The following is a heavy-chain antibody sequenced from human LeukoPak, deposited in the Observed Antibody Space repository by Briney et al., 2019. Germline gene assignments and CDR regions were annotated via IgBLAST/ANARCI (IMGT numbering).Heavy chain of an antibody. V-gene: IGHV3-74*01. CDR1: GISLSNYW. J-gene: IGHJ4*02. CDR3: GSVFEY. CDR2: ISNEGSGT. Sequence: GGSLRLSCAASGISLSNYWMHWVRQAPGKGLAWVSRISNEGSGTSYADSVKGRFTISRDDAKNTVFLQMNSLRAEDTAIYYCGSVFEYWGQGALVTVSS.